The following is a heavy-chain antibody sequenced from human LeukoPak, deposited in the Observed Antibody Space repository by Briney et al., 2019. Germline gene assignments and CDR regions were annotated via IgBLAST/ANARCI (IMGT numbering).Heavy chain of an antibody. J-gene: IGHJ3*02. V-gene: IGHV3-48*04. CDR1: GFTFSSYG. CDR2: ISSSSSTI. D-gene: IGHD4-17*01. Sequence: GGSLRLSCAASGFTFSSYGMNWVRQAPGKGLEWVSYISSSSSTIYYADSVKGRFTISRDNAKNSLYLQMNSLRAEDTAVYYCARGAYGAYFDIWGQGTMVTVSS. CDR3: ARGAYGAYFDI.